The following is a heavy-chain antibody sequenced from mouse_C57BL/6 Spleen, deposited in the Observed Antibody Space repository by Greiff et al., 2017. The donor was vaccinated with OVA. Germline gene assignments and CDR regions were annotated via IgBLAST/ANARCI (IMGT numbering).Heavy chain of an antibody. CDR2: FYPGGGYT. CDR1: GYTFTEYT. V-gene: IGHV1-62-2*01. CDR3: ARRYYGNYGYAMDY. J-gene: IGHJ4*01. D-gene: IGHD2-1*01. Sequence: QVQLQQSGAELVKPGASVKLSCKASGYTFTEYTIHWVKQRSGQGLEWIGWFYPGGGYTNYNEKFKGKATLTADKSSSTAYMQFSSLTSEDSAIYYCARRYYGNYGYAMDYWGQGTSVTVSS.